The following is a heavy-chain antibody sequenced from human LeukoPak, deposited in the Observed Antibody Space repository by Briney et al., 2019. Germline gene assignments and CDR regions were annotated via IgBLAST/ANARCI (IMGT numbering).Heavy chain of an antibody. J-gene: IGHJ4*02. D-gene: IGHD1-26*01. Sequence: PGGSLRLSCAASGFTFSSYAMHWVRQAPGKGLEWVAVISYDGSNKYYADSVKGRFTISRDNSKNTLYLQMNSLRAEDTAVYYCARSIVGGSEDYFDYWGQGTLVTVSS. V-gene: IGHV3-30-3*01. CDR1: GFTFSSYA. CDR3: ARSIVGGSEDYFDY. CDR2: ISYDGSNK.